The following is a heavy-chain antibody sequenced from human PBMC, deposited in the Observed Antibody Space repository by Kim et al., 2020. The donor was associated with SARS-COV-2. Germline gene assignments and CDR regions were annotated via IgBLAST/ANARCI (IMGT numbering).Heavy chain of an antibody. D-gene: IGHD6-13*01. CDR2: ISGTSNST. CDR3: ARDANRAAPHYYYDRDD. J-gene: IGHJ6*03. V-gene: IGHV3-48*02. Sequence: GGSLRLSCAASGFTFSSYNMNWVRQAPGKGLEWISYISGTSNSTYYADSVKGRFTISRDNAKNSLYLQMSSLTDADTAVYYCARDANRAAPHYYYDRDD. CDR1: GFTFSSYN.